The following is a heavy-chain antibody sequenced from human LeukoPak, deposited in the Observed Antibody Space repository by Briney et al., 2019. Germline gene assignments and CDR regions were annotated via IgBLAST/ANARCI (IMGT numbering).Heavy chain of an antibody. CDR3: ARDRHDSSGYRLYYYYMDV. Sequence: KTGGSLRLSCAASGFTFSSYSMNWVRQAPGKGLEWVSSISSSSSYIYYAGSVKGRFTISRDNAKNSLYLQMNSLRTEDTAVYYCARDRHDSSGYRLYYYYMDVWGKGTTVTVSS. J-gene: IGHJ6*03. D-gene: IGHD3-22*01. CDR1: GFTFSSYS. V-gene: IGHV3-21*01. CDR2: ISSSSSYI.